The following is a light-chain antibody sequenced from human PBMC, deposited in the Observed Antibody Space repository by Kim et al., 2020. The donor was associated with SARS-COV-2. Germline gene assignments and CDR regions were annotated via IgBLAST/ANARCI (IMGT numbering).Light chain of an antibody. CDR2: YVS. CDR1: SSDVGGYNY. J-gene: IGLJ3*02. V-gene: IGLV2-11*01. Sequence: PGQSVTVSCTGASSDVGGYNYVYGYQKHPGKAPKLMIYYVSKRPSGVPERFSGSKSGNTASLTISGLQAEDEADYYCCSYAGSYGVFGGGTQLTVL. CDR3: CSYAGSYGV.